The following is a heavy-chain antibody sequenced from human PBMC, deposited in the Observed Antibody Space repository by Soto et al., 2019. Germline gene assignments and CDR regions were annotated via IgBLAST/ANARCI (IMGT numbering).Heavy chain of an antibody. CDR2: ISGSGGST. CDR3: AKRRDVAVASGFDY. D-gene: IGHD6-19*01. Sequence: EVQLLEAGGGLVQPGGSLRLSCAASGFTFSSYAMSWVRQAAGKGLEWVSTISGSGGSTFHADSVEGRFTISRDNSKYTLYLQMNSLRAEDTAMYYCAKRRDVAVASGFDYWGQGTLVTGSS. CDR1: GFTFSSYA. J-gene: IGHJ4*02. V-gene: IGHV3-23*01.